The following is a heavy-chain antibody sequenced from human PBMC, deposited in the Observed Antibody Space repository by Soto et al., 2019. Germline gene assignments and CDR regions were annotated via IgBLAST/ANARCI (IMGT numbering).Heavy chain of an antibody. Sequence: SVKVSCKAFGGTFSSYAICWVRQPPGQGLEWMGGIIPMFGSTNYAQKFQGRVTITADESTSTAFMELSSLIYEDTAVYYCARRLAVTSVQNIAYHYYGLDVWYQATT. CDR1: GGTFSSYA. CDR3: ARRLAVTSVQNIAYHYYGLDV. D-gene: IGHD2-21*02. V-gene: IGHV1-69*13. CDR2: IIPMFGST. J-gene: IGHJ6*02.